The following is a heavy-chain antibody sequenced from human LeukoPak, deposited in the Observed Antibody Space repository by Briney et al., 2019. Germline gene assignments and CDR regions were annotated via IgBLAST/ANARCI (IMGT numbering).Heavy chain of an antibody. D-gene: IGHD2-15*01. V-gene: IGHV3-11*06. CDR1: GFTFSDYY. CDR3: ARVALGDCSSGSCYSLYYYYYGMDV. Sequence: TGGSLRLSCAASGFTFSDYYMSWIRQAPGKGLEWVSYISSSSSYTNYADSVKGRFTISRDNAKNSLYLQMNSLRAEDTAVYYCARVALGDCSSGSCYSLYYYYYGMDVWGKGTTVTVSS. J-gene: IGHJ6*04. CDR2: ISSSSSYT.